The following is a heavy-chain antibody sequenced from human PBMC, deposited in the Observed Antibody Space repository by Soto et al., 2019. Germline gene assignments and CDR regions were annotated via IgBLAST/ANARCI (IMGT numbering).Heavy chain of an antibody. D-gene: IGHD3-10*01. J-gene: IGHJ3*02. Sequence: SETLSLTCTVGSISTYYWNWIRQPPGKGLEWIGYIYYIGRTNYNPSLKSRVTISVDTSKNQFSLKLSSVTAADTAVYYCARVWGGAFDIWGQGTMVTVSS. V-gene: IGHV4-59*01. CDR1: GSISTYY. CDR3: ARVWGGAFDI. CDR2: IYYIGRT.